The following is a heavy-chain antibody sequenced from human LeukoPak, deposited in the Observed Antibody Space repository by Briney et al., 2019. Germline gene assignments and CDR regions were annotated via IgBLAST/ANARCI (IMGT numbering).Heavy chain of an antibody. CDR2: ISGSGGST. CDR3: AKDPRGGCYDSSGYYRYFQH. J-gene: IGHJ1*01. V-gene: IGHV3-23*01. D-gene: IGHD3-22*01. Sequence: GGSLRLSCAASGFTFSSYAMSWVRQAPGKGLEWVSAISGSGGSTYYADSVKGRFTISRDNSKNTLYLQMNSLRAEDTAVYYCAKDPRGGCYDSSGYYRYFQHWGQGTLVTVSS. CDR1: GFTFSSYA.